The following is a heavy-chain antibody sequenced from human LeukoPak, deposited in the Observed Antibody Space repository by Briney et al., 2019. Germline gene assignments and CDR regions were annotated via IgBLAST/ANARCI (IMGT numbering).Heavy chain of an antibody. J-gene: IGHJ4*02. D-gene: IGHD4-11*01. V-gene: IGHV4-4*07. Sequence: SETLSLTCTVSGGSISSYYWSWIRQPAGKGLEWIGRIYTSGSTNYNPSLKSRVTMSVDTSKNQFSLKLSSVTAADTPVYYCARSRDYSNYGSFFDYWGQGTLVTVSS. CDR3: ARSRDYSNYGSFFDY. CDR2: IYTSGST. CDR1: GGSISSYY.